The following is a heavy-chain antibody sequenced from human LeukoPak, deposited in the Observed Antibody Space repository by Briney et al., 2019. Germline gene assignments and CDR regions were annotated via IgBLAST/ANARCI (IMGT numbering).Heavy chain of an antibody. V-gene: IGHV1-69*05. D-gene: IGHD4-23*01. CDR1: GGTSTIYA. J-gene: IGHJ4*02. Sequence: GASVTVSFKASGGTSTIYAISWVWQAPRQGLELMGGIIPIFATATYPQKFQGRVTITTDKSTSTAYMELSSLRSEDTTVYYCASRSVRAGVTQPFDYWGQGTLVTVSS. CDR2: IIPIFATA. CDR3: ASRSVRAGVTQPFDY.